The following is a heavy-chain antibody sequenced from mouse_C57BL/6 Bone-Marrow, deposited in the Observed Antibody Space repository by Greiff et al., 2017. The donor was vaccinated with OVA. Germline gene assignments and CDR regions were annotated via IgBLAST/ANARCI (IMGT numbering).Heavy chain of an antibody. CDR3: ARIYDGYYDWYFDV. CDR2: INYDGSST. V-gene: IGHV5-16*01. J-gene: IGHJ1*03. Sequence: EVQVVESEGGSVQPGSSMKLSCTASGFTFSDYYMAWVRQVPEKGLEWVANINYDGSSTYYLDSLKSRFIISRDNAKNILYLQMSSLKSEDTATYYCARIYDGYYDWYFDVWGTGTTVTVSS. D-gene: IGHD2-3*01. CDR1: GFTFSDYY.